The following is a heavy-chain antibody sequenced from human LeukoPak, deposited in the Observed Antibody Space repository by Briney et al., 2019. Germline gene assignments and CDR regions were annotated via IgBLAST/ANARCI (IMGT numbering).Heavy chain of an antibody. CDR3: ASVSGRYRAKIDY. CDR1: GGSISSDDYY. V-gene: IGHV4-30-4*08. D-gene: IGHD1-26*01. J-gene: IGHJ4*02. Sequence: SQTLSLTCTVSGGSISSDDYYWSWIRQPPGKGLEWIGYIYYTGSTYYNPSLKSRVTISVDRSKNQFSLKLSSVTGADTAVYYCASVSGRYRAKIDYWGQGTLVPVSS. CDR2: IYYTGST.